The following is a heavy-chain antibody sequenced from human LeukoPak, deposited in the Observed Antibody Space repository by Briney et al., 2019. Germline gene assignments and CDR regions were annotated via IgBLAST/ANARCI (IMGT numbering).Heavy chain of an antibody. CDR3: ARDLTRAVATPESIDY. Sequence: PGGSLRLSCAASGFTFSSYAMHWVRQAPGKGLEWVAVISYDGSNKYYADSVKGRFTISRDNSKNTLYLQMNSLRAEDTAVYYCARDLTRAVATPESIDYWGQGTLVTVSS. CDR1: GFTFSSYA. CDR2: ISYDGSNK. J-gene: IGHJ4*02. D-gene: IGHD6-19*01. V-gene: IGHV3-30-3*01.